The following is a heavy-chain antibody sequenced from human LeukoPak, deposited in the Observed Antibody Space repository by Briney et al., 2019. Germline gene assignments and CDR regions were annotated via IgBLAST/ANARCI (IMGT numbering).Heavy chain of an antibody. J-gene: IGHJ4*02. CDR3: ARGYGIAARPWGY. Sequence: SETLSLTCTVSGGSISSYYWSWIRQPPGKGLEWIGEINHSGSTNYNPSLKSRVTISVDTSKNQFSLKLSSVTAADTAVYYCARGYGIAARPWGYWGQGTLVTVSS. V-gene: IGHV4-34*01. CDR2: INHSGST. CDR1: GGSISSYY. D-gene: IGHD6-6*01.